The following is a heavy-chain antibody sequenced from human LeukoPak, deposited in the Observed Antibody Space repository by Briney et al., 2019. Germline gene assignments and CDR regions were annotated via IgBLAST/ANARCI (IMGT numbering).Heavy chain of an antibody. CDR3: ARVGGYSYDY. Sequence: SGTRSLTCGVSGGYISSSNWWSWARQPPGKGLEWIGEIYHSGSTNYNASLKSRVTISVGKSKNQFSLRLSSVTAADTAVYYCARVGGYSYDYWGQGTLVTVSS. CDR1: GGYISSSNW. D-gene: IGHD5-18*01. CDR2: IYHSGST. V-gene: IGHV4-4*02. J-gene: IGHJ4*02.